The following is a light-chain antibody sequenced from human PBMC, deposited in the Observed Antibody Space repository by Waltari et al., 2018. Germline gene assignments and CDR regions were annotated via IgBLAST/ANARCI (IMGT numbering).Light chain of an antibody. V-gene: IGLV1-40*01. CDR2: GSS. Sequence: QSVLTQPPSVSGAPGQRVTISCTGTGSNIGAGYDVHWYPHLPRAAPKPLIYGSSSRPLGVPDRFFGSTSGTSASLAITGLQAEDEGYYYCQSYDTSLSVVFGGGTKLTVL. J-gene: IGLJ3*02. CDR3: QSYDTSLSVV. CDR1: GSNIGAGYD.